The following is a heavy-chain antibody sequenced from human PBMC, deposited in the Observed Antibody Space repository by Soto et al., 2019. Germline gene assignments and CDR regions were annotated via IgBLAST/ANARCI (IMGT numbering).Heavy chain of an antibody. CDR2: MNPNSGNT. V-gene: IGHV1-8*01. CDR3: ARGPQDILDH. Sequence: QVQLVQSGAEVKKPGASVKVSCKASGYTFTSYDINWVRQATGQGLEWMGWMNPNSGNTGFAQKFQGRVTMTRNTSISTAYIELSSPRSEDTAVYDGARGPQDILDHWGQGTLVTVSS. J-gene: IGHJ4*02. CDR1: GYTFTSYD. D-gene: IGHD2-15*01.